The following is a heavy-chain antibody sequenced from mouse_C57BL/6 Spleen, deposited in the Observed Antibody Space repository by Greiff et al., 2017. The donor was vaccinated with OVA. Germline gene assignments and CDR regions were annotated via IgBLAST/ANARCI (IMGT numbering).Heavy chain of an antibody. CDR2: ISSGGDYI. J-gene: IGHJ2*01. CDR1: GFTFSSYA. Sequence: EVKLVESGEGLVKPGGSLKLSCAASGFTFSSYAMSWVRQTPEKRLEWVAYISSGGDYIYYADTVKGRFTISRDNARNTLYLQMSSLKSEDTAMYYCTRVYDYDRAFDYWGQGTTLTVSS. V-gene: IGHV5-9-1*02. D-gene: IGHD2-4*01. CDR3: TRVYDYDRAFDY.